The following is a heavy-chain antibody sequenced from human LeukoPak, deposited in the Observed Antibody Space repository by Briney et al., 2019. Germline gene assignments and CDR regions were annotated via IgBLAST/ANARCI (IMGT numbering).Heavy chain of an antibody. CDR3: ARGPYNWNYPRGFLDY. J-gene: IGHJ4*02. V-gene: IGHV3-21*01. D-gene: IGHD1-7*01. Sequence: GGSLRLSCEASGFIFSNYNMNWVSQAPGKGLEWVSSMSGSGGRSNYADSVKGRFTISRDNAKNSLFLQMNSLRAEDTDVYYCARGPYNWNYPRGFLDYWGQGTLVTVSS. CDR1: GFIFSNYN. CDR2: MSGSGGRS.